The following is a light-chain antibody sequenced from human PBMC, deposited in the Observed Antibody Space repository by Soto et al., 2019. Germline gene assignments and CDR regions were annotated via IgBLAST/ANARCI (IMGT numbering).Light chain of an antibody. J-gene: IGKJ1*01. V-gene: IGKV1-5*03. Sequence: DILVTQSPSTLSASVGDRVTITCRASHSIGNWLAWYQQRPGKAPQLLIYWASNLLNGVPSRFSGSGSGTEFTLTISSLQPDDFATYFCQQYDNYSWTFGQGTKIEIK. CDR1: HSIGNW. CDR2: WAS. CDR3: QQYDNYSWT.